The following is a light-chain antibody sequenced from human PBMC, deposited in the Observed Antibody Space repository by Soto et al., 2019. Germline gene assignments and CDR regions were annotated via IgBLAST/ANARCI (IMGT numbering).Light chain of an antibody. Sequence: QSVLTQPASVSGSPGQSITISCTGTSSDIGGYNFVSWYQQHPGKAPKLMIYDVSSRPSGVSSRFSGSKSDNTASLTISGLQAEDEANYYCSSYTTSSTTYVLFGGGTKLTVL. J-gene: IGLJ2*01. CDR3: SSYTTSSTTYVL. CDR2: DVS. CDR1: SSDIGGYNF. V-gene: IGLV2-14*03.